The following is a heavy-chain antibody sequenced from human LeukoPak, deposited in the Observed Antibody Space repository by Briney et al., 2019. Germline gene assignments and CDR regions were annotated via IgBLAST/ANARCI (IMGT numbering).Heavy chain of an antibody. Sequence: GGSLRLSCAASGFTFSSYWMSWVRQAPGKGLEWVAVISYDGSNKYYADSVKGRFTISRDNSKNTLYLQMNSLRAEDTAVYYCASLIAAAEVEYFQHWGQGTLVTVSS. CDR3: ASLIAAAEVEYFQH. J-gene: IGHJ1*01. D-gene: IGHD6-13*01. CDR1: GFTFSSYW. CDR2: ISYDGSNK. V-gene: IGHV3-30-3*01.